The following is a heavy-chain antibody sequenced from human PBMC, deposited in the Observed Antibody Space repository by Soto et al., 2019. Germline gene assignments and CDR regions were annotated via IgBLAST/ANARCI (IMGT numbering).Heavy chain of an antibody. D-gene: IGHD5-12*01. CDR1: CGSISYNSYY. J-gene: IGHJ5*02. CDR2: IFYTCTT. V-gene: IGHV4-39*02. CDR3: ARLVVVATVANA. Sequence: SETLSLTCSVSCGSISYNSYYWGWIRQPPGKGLEWVGGIFYTCTTYYSPSLTDRVTISVYTSKNSFFLNLTSVTAADTAVYFGARLVVVATVANAWGQGTLVNISS.